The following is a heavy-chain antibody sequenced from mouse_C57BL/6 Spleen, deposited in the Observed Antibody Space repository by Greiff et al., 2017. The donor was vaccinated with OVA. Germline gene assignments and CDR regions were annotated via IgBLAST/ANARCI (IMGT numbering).Heavy chain of an antibody. CDR1: GYTFTSYW. Sequence: QVQLQQPGAELVRPGSSVKLSCKASGYTFTSYWMHRVKQRPIQGLEWIGNIDPSDSETHYNQKFKDKATLTVDKSSSTAYMQLSSLTSEDSAVYYCARSSMVTYAMDYWGQGTSVTVSS. D-gene: IGHD2-2*01. CDR2: IDPSDSET. CDR3: ARSSMVTYAMDY. J-gene: IGHJ4*01. V-gene: IGHV1-52*01.